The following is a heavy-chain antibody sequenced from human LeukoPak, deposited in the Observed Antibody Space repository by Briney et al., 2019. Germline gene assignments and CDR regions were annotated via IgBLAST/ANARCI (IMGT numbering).Heavy chain of an antibody. CDR1: GGTFSSYA. D-gene: IGHD4-11*01. CDR3: ARVRSSKASSFDY. Sequence: SVKVSCKASGGTFSSYAISWVRQAPGQGLEWMGRIIPIFGTANYAQKFQGRVTITTDESTSTAYMELSSLRSEDTAVYYRARVRSSKASSFDYWGQGTLVTVSS. V-gene: IGHV1-69*05. J-gene: IGHJ4*02. CDR2: IIPIFGTA.